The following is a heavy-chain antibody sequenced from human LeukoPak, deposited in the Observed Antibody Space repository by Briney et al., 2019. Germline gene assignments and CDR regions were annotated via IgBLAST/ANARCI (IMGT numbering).Heavy chain of an antibody. CDR1: GFTFSRFA. V-gene: IGHV3-23*01. CDR2: ISGRGGST. J-gene: IGHJ5*02. CDR3: AAFCRTTSCYTFAA. Sequence: RGSLRLSFAGSGFTFSRFAMSWVRQAPGKGLEWVSAISGRGGSTYYADSVKGRFTIPRDDSRNTRSLQMNSLRAEHTAVYYCAAFCRTTSCYTFAAWGEGTLVTV. D-gene: IGHD2-2*02.